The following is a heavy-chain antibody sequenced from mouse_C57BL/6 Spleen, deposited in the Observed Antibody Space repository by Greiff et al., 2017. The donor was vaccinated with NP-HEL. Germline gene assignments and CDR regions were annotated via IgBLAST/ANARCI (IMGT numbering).Heavy chain of an antibody. CDR2: ILPGSGST. V-gene: IGHV1-9*01. Sequence: LMKPGASVKLPCKATGYTFTGYWIEWVKQRPGHGLEWNGEILPGSGSTNHNDKFKGKATFTADTSSNTAYMQPSSLTTEDSAIYYCARRGDYGSSPYWYFDVWGTGTTVTVSS. D-gene: IGHD1-1*01. CDR3: ARRGDYGSSPYWYFDV. J-gene: IGHJ1*03. CDR1: GYTFTGYW.